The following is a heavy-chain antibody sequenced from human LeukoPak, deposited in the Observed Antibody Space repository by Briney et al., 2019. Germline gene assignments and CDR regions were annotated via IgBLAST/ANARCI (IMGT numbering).Heavy chain of an antibody. CDR3: AGGRQQLGFDY. J-gene: IGHJ4*02. CDR2: ISSSSRYI. V-gene: IGHV3-21*01. Sequence: GGSLRLSCAASGFTFSSYSMNWAREAPGKGLEWVSSISSSSRYIYYADSVKGRFTIYRDNAKESLYLQMNSLRAEDTAVYYCAGGRQQLGFDYWGQGTLVTVSS. D-gene: IGHD6-13*01. CDR1: GFTFSSYS.